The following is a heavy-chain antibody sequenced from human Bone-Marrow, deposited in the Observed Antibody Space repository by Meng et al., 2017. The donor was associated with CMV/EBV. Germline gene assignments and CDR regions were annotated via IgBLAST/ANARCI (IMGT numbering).Heavy chain of an antibody. J-gene: IGHJ4*02. CDR3: ARWAKYYYGSGSHGLDY. Sequence: SEPLSLTCTVSGGSISSSSYYWGWIRQPPGKGLEWIGSMYHSGSTYYNPSLKSRVTISVDTSKNQFSLKLSSVTAADTAVYYCARWAKYYYGSGSHGLDYWGQGTLVTVSS. CDR1: GGSISSSSYY. V-gene: IGHV4-39*07. CDR2: MYHSGST. D-gene: IGHD3-10*01.